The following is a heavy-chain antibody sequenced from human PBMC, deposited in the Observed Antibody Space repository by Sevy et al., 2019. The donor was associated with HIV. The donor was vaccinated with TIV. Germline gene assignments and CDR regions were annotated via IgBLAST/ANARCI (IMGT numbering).Heavy chain of an antibody. CDR1: GFTFSTYA. Sequence: GGSLRLSCVASGFTFSTYAMSWVRQTPGKGLQWVSVISDSGGSTYYADSVQGRFTISRDNSKDTMYLQVNSLRAEDTAVYYCARRPDLGSVIRTGVMDVWGQGTTVTVSS. CDR3: ARRPDLGSVIRTGVMDV. D-gene: IGHD3-10*01. CDR2: ISDSGGST. V-gene: IGHV3-23*01. J-gene: IGHJ6*02.